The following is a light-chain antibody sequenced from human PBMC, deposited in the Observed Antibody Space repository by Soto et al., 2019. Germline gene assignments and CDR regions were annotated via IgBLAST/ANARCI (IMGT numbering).Light chain of an antibody. Sequence: QSVLTQPPSASGTPGQRVTISCSGSSSNIGSNYVYWYQQLPGTAPKLLIYRNNQRPSGVPAQFSGSKSGPSASLAISGLRYEDEADYYCAAWDDSLSGGFVFGGGTKLTVL. CDR2: RNN. CDR3: AAWDDSLSGGFV. J-gene: IGLJ2*01. V-gene: IGLV1-47*01. CDR1: SSNIGSNY.